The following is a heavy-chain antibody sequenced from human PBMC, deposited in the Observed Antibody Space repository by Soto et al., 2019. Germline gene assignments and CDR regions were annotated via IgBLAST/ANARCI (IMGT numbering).Heavy chain of an antibody. J-gene: IGHJ4*02. V-gene: IGHV4-4*02. CDR2: IYHTGGT. D-gene: IGHD2-8*01. CDR1: GGSISDDNW. CDR3: ATHLRKXLLV. Sequence: SETRSLTCSVSGGSISDDNWWGWVRQAPGKGLEWIAEIYHTGGTHYNPSLKSRVTISVDKSKNQFSLNLNSVTAADTAIYYCATHLRKXLLVWGQGTQVT.